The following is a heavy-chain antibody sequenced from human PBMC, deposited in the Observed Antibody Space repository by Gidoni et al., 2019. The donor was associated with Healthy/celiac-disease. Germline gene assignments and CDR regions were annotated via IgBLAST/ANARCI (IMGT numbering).Heavy chain of an antibody. CDR2: ISSSSSYI. D-gene: IGHD2-15*01. V-gene: IGHV3-21*01. Sequence: EVQLVESGGGLVKPGGSLGLSCAPSGFTFSSYSMNWVRQAPGKGLEWVSSISSSSSYIYYADSVKGRFTISRDNAKNSLYLQMNSLRAEDTAVYYCARGGNSFDYWGQGTLVTVSS. J-gene: IGHJ4*02. CDR1: GFTFSSYS. CDR3: ARGGNSFDY.